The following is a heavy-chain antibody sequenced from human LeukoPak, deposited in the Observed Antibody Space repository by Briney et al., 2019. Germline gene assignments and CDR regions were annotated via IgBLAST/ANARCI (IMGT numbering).Heavy chain of an antibody. CDR1: GASISSQY. CDR3: ARHEAGYGSGRDAFDI. CDR2: IYYSGST. V-gene: IGHV4-59*08. Sequence: SETLSLTCTVSGASISSQYWIRIRQPPGKGLEWIGHIYYSGSTNYNPSLKSRITISLDTSKNQFSLKLRSVTAADTAVYYCARHEAGYGSGRDAFDIWGQGTMVTVSS. J-gene: IGHJ3*02. D-gene: IGHD2-15*01.